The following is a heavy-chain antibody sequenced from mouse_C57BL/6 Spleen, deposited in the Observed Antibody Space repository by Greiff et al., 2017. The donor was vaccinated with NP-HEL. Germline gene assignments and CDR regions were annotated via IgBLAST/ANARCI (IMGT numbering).Heavy chain of an antibody. CDR1: GYTFTSYW. V-gene: IGHV1-64*01. D-gene: IGHD2-3*01. CDR2: IHPNSGST. Sequence: QVQLQQPGAELVKPGASVKLSCKASGYTFTSYWMHWVKQRPGQGLEWIGMIHPNSGSTNYNEKFKSKATLTVDKSSSTAYMQLSSLTSEDSAVYYCARGVYDGYYVYYFDYWGQGTTLTVSS. CDR3: ARGVYDGYYVYYFDY. J-gene: IGHJ2*01.